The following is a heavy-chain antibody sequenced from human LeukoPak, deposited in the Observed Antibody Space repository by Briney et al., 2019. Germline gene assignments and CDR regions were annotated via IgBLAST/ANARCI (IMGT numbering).Heavy chain of an antibody. CDR1: GFTFSSYA. V-gene: IGHV3-23*01. Sequence: PGGSLRLSCAASGFTFSSYAMSWVRQAPGKGLEWVSAISGSGGSTYYADSVKGRFTISRDNAKNSLYLQMNSLRAEDTAVYYCARGLHDYGGTGVAFDIWGQGTMVTVSS. D-gene: IGHD4-23*01. CDR2: ISGSGGST. J-gene: IGHJ3*02. CDR3: ARGLHDYGGTGVAFDI.